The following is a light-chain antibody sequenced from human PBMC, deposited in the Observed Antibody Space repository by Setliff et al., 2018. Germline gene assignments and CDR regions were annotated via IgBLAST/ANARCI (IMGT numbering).Light chain of an antibody. CDR2: DVT. Sequence: QSVLTQPASVSGSPGQSITFSCTGSSSDVGGYDYVSWYQQHPGKAPKLLIYDVTNRPSGVSNRFSGSKSGNTASLTISGLQAEDEAEYFCSSYTVGSTLSVFGTGTKVTVL. CDR3: SSYTVGSTLSV. J-gene: IGLJ1*01. CDR1: SSDVGGYDY. V-gene: IGLV2-14*03.